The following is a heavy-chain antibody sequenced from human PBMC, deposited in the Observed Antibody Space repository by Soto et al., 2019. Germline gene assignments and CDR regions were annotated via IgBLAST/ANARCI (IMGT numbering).Heavy chain of an antibody. CDR2: ISGSGGGT. D-gene: IGHD2-2*02. CDR1: GFTFNSHA. J-gene: IGHJ4*02. Sequence: EVQLLESGGGLAHPGGSLRLSCEASGFTFNSHAMNWVRQAPGKGLEWVSGISGSGGGTYYADSVKGRVTISSHNSKNTVFRETSSLRGAGTAVYCWAKVYFLAVGTSDYWGQGTPVIVSS. V-gene: IGHV3-23*01. CDR3: AKVYFLAVGTSDY.